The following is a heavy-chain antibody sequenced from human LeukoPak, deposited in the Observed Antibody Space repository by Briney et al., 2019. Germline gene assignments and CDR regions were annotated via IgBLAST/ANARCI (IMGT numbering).Heavy chain of an antibody. V-gene: IGHV3-74*01. CDR1: GFTFVTYW. CDR2: INSDGSST. Sequence: GGSLRLSCAASGFTFVTYWMHWVRQAPGKGLVWVSRINSDGSSTSYADSVKGRLTISRDNAKNTLYLQINSLRAEDTAVYYCARSMVRGDIWGQGTMVTVSS. CDR3: ARSMVRGDI. J-gene: IGHJ3*02. D-gene: IGHD3-10*01.